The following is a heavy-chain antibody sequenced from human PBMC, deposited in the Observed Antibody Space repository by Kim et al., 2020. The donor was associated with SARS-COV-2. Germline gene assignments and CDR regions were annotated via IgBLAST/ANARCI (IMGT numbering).Heavy chain of an antibody. Sequence: SETLSLTCTVSGGSISSDYYYWGWIRQPPGKGLEWIGRMYYSGRAYYNSSLECRVTISVDTSKNQFSLKLNFVTASDTAVYYCARVVNSYGSGRYSPPDYWGQGTVVTVSS. CDR3: ARVVNSYGSGRYSPPDY. D-gene: IGHD3-10*01. V-gene: IGHV4-39*02. CDR2: MYYSGRA. J-gene: IGHJ4*02. CDR1: GGSISSDYYY.